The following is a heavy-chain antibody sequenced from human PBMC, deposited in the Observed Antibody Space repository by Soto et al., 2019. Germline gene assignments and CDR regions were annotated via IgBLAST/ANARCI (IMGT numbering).Heavy chain of an antibody. CDR3: ARDWSYSSSSYYYMDV. Sequence: QVQLVQSGAEVKKPGASVKVSCKASGYTFTSYAMHWVRQAPGKRLEWMGWINAGNGNTKYSQKFQGRVTVTRDTSASTAYMELSSLRSEDTAVYFCARDWSYSSSSYYYMDVWGKGTTVTVSS. D-gene: IGHD6-6*01. J-gene: IGHJ6*03. CDR2: INAGNGNT. CDR1: GYTFTSYA. V-gene: IGHV1-3*01.